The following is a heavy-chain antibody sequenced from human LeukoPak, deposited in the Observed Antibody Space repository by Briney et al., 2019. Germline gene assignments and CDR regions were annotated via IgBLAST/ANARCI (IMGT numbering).Heavy chain of an antibody. J-gene: IGHJ4*02. Sequence: GGSLRLSCVASGFTFSSYGMHWVRQAPGKGLEWVAFISYDGSNENIADSVKGRFIISRDNSKNTLYLQMNSLRAEDTAVHYCAKGPAPRLGEFSYHALVDYWGQGTLVTVSS. D-gene: IGHD3-16*02. CDR3: AKGPAPRLGEFSYHALVDY. V-gene: IGHV3-30*18. CDR1: GFTFSSYG. CDR2: ISYDGSNE.